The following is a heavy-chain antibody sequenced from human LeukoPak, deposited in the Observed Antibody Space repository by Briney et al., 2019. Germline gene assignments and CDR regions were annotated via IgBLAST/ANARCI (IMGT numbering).Heavy chain of an antibody. CDR2: INHDGTET. Sequence: GGSLRLSCAASGFIFSTTWMAWVRQAPGKGPEWVAYINHDGTETNYLDSVKGRFTVSRDNVKNSLYLQMNSLRADDTAVYYCATTAGRTGGNSWGQGTLVTVSS. V-gene: IGHV3-7*03. CDR1: GFIFSTTW. CDR3: ATTAGRTGGNS. D-gene: IGHD3-16*01. J-gene: IGHJ4*02.